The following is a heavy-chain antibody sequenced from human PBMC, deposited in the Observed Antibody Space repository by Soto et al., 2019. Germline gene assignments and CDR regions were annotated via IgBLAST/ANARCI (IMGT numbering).Heavy chain of an antibody. CDR2: INHSGST. J-gene: IGHJ4*02. CDR1: GGSFSGYY. Sequence: QVQLQQWGAGLLKPSETLSLTCAVYGGSFSGYYWSWIRQPPGKGLEWIGEINHSGSTNYNPSLKSRVTISVDTSKNQFSLKLSSVTAADTAVYYCASFYFWSGYDYWGQGPLVTVSS. D-gene: IGHD3-3*01. CDR3: ASFYFWSGYDY. V-gene: IGHV4-34*01.